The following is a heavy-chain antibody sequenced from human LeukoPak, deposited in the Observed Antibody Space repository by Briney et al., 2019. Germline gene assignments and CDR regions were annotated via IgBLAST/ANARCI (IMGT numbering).Heavy chain of an antibody. V-gene: IGHV3-30-3*01. CDR2: ISYDGIIK. CDR3: ARDLSERYSTDY. CDR1: GFTFSNYA. D-gene: IGHD1-26*01. J-gene: IGHJ4*02. Sequence: GGSLRLSCAVSGFTFSNYAIPWVRQAPGKGLEWVAFISYDGIIKYYADSVKGRFTISRDNSQNTLDLQMNSLRAEDTAVYYCARDLSERYSTDYWGQGTLVTVSS.